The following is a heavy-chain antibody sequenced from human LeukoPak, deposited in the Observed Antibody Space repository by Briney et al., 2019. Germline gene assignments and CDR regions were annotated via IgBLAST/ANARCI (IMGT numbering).Heavy chain of an antibody. CDR1: NGSIIMSNYY. J-gene: IGHJ4*02. CDR2: VFYSGST. Sequence: PSETLSLTCIVSNGSIIMSNYYWAWIRQPPGKGLEWIGSVFYSGSTYYNPSLESRVTISADTSKNQFSLKLSSVTAADTAVYYCARHEDRGANVLDYWGQGTLVTVSS. D-gene: IGHD3-10*01. CDR3: ARHEDRGANVLDY. V-gene: IGHV4-39*01.